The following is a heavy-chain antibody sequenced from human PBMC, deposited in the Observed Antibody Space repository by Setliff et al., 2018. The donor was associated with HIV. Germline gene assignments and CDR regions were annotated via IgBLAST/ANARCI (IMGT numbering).Heavy chain of an antibody. D-gene: IGHD3-22*01. CDR3: AKELAASGLGYFDS. CDR2: ILSTGERT. CDR1: GFTFSTYS. J-gene: IGHJ4*02. Sequence: PGGSLRLSCEASGFTFSTYSMNWVRQAPGEGLEWVSAILSTGERTFYADSVKGRFTISRDNSKNTVYLQMNSLRAEDTAEYYCAKELAASGLGYFDSWGRGILVTVSS. V-gene: IGHV3-23*01.